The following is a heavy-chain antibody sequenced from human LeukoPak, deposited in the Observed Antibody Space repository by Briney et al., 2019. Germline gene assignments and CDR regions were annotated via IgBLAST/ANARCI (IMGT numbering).Heavy chain of an antibody. CDR2: INPNSGGT. Sequence: AASVKVSCKASGYTFPSYYMHSVRQAPGQGLERMGWINPNSGGTNYAQKVQGRVTMTRDTSISTAYMELSRLRSDDTAVYYCAREHSSSSGKVFDYWGQGTLVTVSS. J-gene: IGHJ4*02. CDR3: AREHSSSSGKVFDY. CDR1: GYTFPSYY. D-gene: IGHD6-6*01. V-gene: IGHV1-2*02.